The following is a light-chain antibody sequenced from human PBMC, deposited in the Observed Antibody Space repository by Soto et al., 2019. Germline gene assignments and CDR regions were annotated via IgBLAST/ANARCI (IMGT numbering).Light chain of an antibody. CDR2: AAS. CDR3: QQSYNTPRT. V-gene: IGKV1-39*01. CDR1: QSISSH. J-gene: IGKJ2*01. Sequence: DIQMTQSPSSLSASVGDRVTITCRARQSISSHVNWYQQKPGKAPKLLIYAASSFPSGAPSRFSGRGSGTDYPHTISSLQPEDFATYYCQQSYNTPRTFGQGTKLEIK.